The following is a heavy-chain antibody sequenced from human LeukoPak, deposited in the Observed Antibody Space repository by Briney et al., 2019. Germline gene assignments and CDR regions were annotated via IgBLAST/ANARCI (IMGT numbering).Heavy chain of an antibody. CDR1: GGSFSDYY. Sequence: SETLSLTCTVSGGSFSDYYWCWIRQPPGKGLEWIGYIYNNGRVNYNSSLKSRVTMSLDKSKKQFSLKLTSVTPADTAVYYCVRGGQLFDPWGQGTLVTVSS. J-gene: IGHJ5*02. D-gene: IGHD6-6*01. CDR3: VRGGQLFDP. V-gene: IGHV4-59*01. CDR2: IYNNGRV.